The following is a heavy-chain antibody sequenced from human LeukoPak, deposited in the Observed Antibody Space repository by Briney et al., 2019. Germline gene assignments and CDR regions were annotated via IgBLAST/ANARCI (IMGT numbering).Heavy chain of an antibody. CDR3: ARGFLDYDSSDYAFSYY. Sequence: ASVKVSSKASGYTFTSYDITWVRQATGQGFEWMGWMNPNNGNTGYAQRFQGRVTLTRDTSITTAYMELSSLRSEDTAVYYCARGFLDYDSSDYAFSYYWGQGTLVTVSS. CDR2: MNPNNGNT. CDR1: GYTFTSYD. D-gene: IGHD3-22*01. J-gene: IGHJ4*02. V-gene: IGHV1-8*01.